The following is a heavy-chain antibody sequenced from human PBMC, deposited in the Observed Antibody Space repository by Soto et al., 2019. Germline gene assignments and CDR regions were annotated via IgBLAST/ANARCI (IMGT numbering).Heavy chain of an antibody. V-gene: IGHV1-18*01. CDR1: GYTFTSYG. CDR2: ISAYNGNT. CDR3: VVQEDCSSTSFYTS. Sequence: ASVKVSCKASGYTFTSYGISWVRQAPGQGLEWMGWISAYNGNTNYAQKLQGRVTMTTDTSTSTAYMELRSLRSDGTAVYYCVVQEDCSSTSFYTSCGQGALVTVSS. D-gene: IGHD2-2*02. J-gene: IGHJ5*02.